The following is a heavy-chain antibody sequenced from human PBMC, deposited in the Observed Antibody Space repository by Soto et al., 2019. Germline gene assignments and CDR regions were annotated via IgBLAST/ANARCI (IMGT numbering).Heavy chain of an antibody. D-gene: IGHD7-27*01. J-gene: IGHJ4*02. CDR3: ARTSVNWGSRGLVDY. V-gene: IGHV2-5*02. CDR1: GFSLSTSGVG. Sequence: QITLKESGPTLVKPTQTLTLTCTFSGFSLSTSGVGVGWIRQPPGKALEWLAFLYWDDDKRYSPSLKSRLTITTDTTKNQVLLTTTNMDPVDTATYYCARTSVNWGSRGLVDYWGQGTLVTVAS. CDR2: LYWDDDK.